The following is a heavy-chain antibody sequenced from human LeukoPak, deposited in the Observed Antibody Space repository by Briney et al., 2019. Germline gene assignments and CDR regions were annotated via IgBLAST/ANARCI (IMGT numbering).Heavy chain of an antibody. CDR3: ARDGRWSSSWLMDYYYYYMDV. V-gene: IGHV1-46*01. J-gene: IGHJ6*03. D-gene: IGHD6-13*01. CDR2: INPSGGST. CDR1: GYTFTSYY. Sequence: ASVKVSCKASGYTFTSYYMHWVRQAPGQGLEWMGIINPSGGSTSYAQKFQGRVTMTRDMSTSTVYMELSSLRSEDTAVYYCARDGRWSSSWLMDYYYYYMDVWGKGTTVTVSS.